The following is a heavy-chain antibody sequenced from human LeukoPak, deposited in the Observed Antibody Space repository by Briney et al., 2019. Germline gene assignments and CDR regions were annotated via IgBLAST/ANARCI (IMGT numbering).Heavy chain of an antibody. Sequence: SQTLSLTCAISGDSVSSNSAAWNWIRQSPSGGLEWLGRTYYRSKWYNDYAVSVKSRITINPDTSKNQFSLQLNSVTPEDTAVYYCAREPNYYDFYFDYWGQGTLVTVSS. V-gene: IGHV6-1*01. J-gene: IGHJ4*02. D-gene: IGHD3-3*01. CDR3: AREPNYYDFYFDY. CDR1: GDSVSSNSAA. CDR2: TYYRSKWYN.